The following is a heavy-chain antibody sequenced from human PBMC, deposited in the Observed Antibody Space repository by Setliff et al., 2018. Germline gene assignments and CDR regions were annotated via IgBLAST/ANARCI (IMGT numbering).Heavy chain of an antibody. CDR1: GLTFSNCW. J-gene: IGHJ4*02. D-gene: IGHD3-22*01. CDR2: ISGSGSTT. Sequence: QPGGSLRLSCTASGLTFSNCWVSWVRQAPGKGLEWVSYISGSGSTTYYADSVKGRFTISRDNANNSLFLQLDSLRAEDTAVYYCARNFGVEYYDSPTDYWGQGTLVTVSS. V-gene: IGHV3-48*03. CDR3: ARNFGVEYYDSPTDY.